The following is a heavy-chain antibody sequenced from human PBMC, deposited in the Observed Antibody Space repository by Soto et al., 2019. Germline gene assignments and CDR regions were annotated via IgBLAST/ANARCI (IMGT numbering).Heavy chain of an antibody. V-gene: IGHV5-51*01. D-gene: IGHD6-6*01. Sequence: GESLKISCKGSGYSFTSYWIGWVRQMPGKGLEWMGTIYPGDSDTRYNPSFQGQVTISADKSISTAYLQSSSLKASDTAMYYCASSSIAARPLSDAFDTWGQGTMVTVSS. CDR2: IYPGDSDT. CDR3: ASSSIAARPLSDAFDT. CDR1: GYSFTSYW. J-gene: IGHJ3*02.